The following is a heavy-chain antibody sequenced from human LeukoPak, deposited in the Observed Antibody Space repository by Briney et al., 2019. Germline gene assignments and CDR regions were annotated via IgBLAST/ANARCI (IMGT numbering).Heavy chain of an antibody. CDR3: ARAGGFFSPFGY. CDR2: IYYSGST. Sequence: SETLSLTSTVSGGSISSGGYYWSWIRQHPGDGLEWIGYIYYSGSTYYNPSLKSRVTISIDTSKNHFSLKLSSVTAADTAVYYCARAGGFFSPFGYWGQGTLVTVSS. CDR1: GGSISSGGYY. V-gene: IGHV4-31*02. J-gene: IGHJ4*02. D-gene: IGHD3-16*01.